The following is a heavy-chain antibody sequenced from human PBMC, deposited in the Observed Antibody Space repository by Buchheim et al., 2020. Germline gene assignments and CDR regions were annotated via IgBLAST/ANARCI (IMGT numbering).Heavy chain of an antibody. CDR3: VREGRGYSGYDYDY. D-gene: IGHD5-12*01. CDR1: SGSISSSDYY. CDR2: IHYTESA. J-gene: IGHJ4*02. V-gene: IGHV4-30-4*01. Sequence: QVQLQESGPGLVEPSQTLSLTCNVTSGSISSSDYYWSWIRQPPGKALEYIGNIHYTESAYYNPSLKSRVTISKDTSRNQFSLNLNSVTAADTAVYYCVREGRGYSGYDYDYWGPGIL.